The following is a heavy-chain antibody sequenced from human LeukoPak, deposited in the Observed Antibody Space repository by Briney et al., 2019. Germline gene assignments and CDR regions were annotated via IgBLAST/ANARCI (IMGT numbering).Heavy chain of an antibody. CDR1: GFTFSSYG. CDR2: ISYDGSNK. V-gene: IGHV3-30*18. J-gene: IGHJ4*02. D-gene: IGHD3-22*01. CDR3: AKDSSGNFDY. Sequence: GGSLRLSCAASGFTFSSYGMHWVRQAPGKGLEWVAVISYDGSNKYYADSVKGRFTISRDNSKNTLYLQMNSLRAEDTAVYYCAKDSSGNFDYWGRGTLVTVSS.